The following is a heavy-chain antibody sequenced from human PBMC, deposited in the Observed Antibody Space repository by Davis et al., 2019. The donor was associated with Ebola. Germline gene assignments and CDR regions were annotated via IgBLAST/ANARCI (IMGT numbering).Heavy chain of an antibody. Sequence: GESLKISCAASVITFSSYAMTWVRQAPGTGLEWVSAISGSGGSTYYADSVKGRFTISRDNSKNTLSLQMNSLRAEDTAVYYCAREVGSTFRGLEYYFDSWGQGTLVTVSS. CDR2: ISGSGGST. CDR3: AREVGSTFRGLEYYFDS. D-gene: IGHD3-10*01. V-gene: IGHV3-23*01. CDR1: VITFSSYA. J-gene: IGHJ4*02.